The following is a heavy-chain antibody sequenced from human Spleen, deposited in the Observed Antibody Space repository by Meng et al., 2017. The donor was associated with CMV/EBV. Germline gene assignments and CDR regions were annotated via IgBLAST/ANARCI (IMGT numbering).Heavy chain of an antibody. CDR1: GYTFTGYY. D-gene: IGHD3-3*01. Sequence: ASVKVSCKASGYTFTGYYIHWVRRAPGQGLEWMGWINPNSGGTNSAPKFQGRVTMTRDTSISTAYMDLSGLIFDDTAVYYCARVGVKASPSWYGMDVWGQGTTVTVSS. V-gene: IGHV1-2*02. CDR2: INPNSGGT. J-gene: IGHJ6*02. CDR3: ARVGVKASPSWYGMDV.